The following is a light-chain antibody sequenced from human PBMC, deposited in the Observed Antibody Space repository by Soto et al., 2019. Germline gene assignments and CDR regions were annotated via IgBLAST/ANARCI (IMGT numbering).Light chain of an antibody. Sequence: QPVLTQSPSASASLGASVRLTCTLSSGHSTNAIAWYRQQPEKGPRYLMNLKDDGSHIKGDGIPDRFSGSSSGAERYLTISSLQSEDEADYYCQSWGSGIVVFGGGTQLTVL. J-gene: IGLJ2*01. CDR3: QSWGSGIVV. CDR2: LKDDGSH. CDR1: SGHSTNA. V-gene: IGLV4-69*01.